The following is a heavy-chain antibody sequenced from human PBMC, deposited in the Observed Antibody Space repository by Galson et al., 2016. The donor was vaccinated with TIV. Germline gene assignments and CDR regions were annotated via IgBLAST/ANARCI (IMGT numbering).Heavy chain of an antibody. Sequence: SVKVSCKVSGGSFRRNAISWIRQAPGQGLEWMGGIIPFFATTHYAQKFQGRVSMTTDDSTSTAYMELTSLRSDDTAFYYSARGERGNVRALNYFDSWGQGTVVAVSS. CDR3: ARGERGNVRALNYFDS. CDR2: IIPFFATT. V-gene: IGHV1-69*05. D-gene: IGHD3-10*02. CDR1: GGSFRRNA. J-gene: IGHJ4*02.